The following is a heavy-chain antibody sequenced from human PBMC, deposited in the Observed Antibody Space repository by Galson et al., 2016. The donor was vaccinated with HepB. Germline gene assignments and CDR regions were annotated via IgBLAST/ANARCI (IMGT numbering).Heavy chain of an antibody. CDR2: TFYRSNWQN. CDR3: ARSYLLGRGFGW. D-gene: IGHD7-27*01. J-gene: IGHJ4*02. CDR1: GDSVSSNSAG. Sequence: CAISGDSVSSNSAGWNWIRQSPSRGLEWLGRTFYRSNWQNDYSESVKSRISINPDTSKNQFSLQLNSVTPEDTAVYYCARSYLLGRGFGWWGQGTLVTVSS. V-gene: IGHV6-1*01.